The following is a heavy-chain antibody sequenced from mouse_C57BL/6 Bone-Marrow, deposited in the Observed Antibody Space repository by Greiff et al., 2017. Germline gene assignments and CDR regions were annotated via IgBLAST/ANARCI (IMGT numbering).Heavy chain of an antibody. CDR2: INPYNGGT. Sequence: VQLQQSGPVLVKPGASVKMSCKASGYTFTDYYMNWVKQSHGKSLEWIGVINPYNGGTSYNQKFKGKATLTVDKSSSTAYMELNSLTSEDSAVYYCARPLIYYASNACFAYWGQGTLVTVSA. V-gene: IGHV1-19*01. CDR1: GYTFTDYY. CDR3: ARPLIYYASNACFAY. D-gene: IGHD2-1*01. J-gene: IGHJ3*01.